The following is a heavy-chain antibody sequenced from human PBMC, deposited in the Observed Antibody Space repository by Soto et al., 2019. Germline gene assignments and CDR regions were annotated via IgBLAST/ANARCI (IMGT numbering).Heavy chain of an antibody. D-gene: IGHD4-17*01. J-gene: IGHJ4*02. CDR3: ARGCIAVTTHLCY. CDR1: GYTFNTYG. Sequence: ASVKVSCKASGYTFNTYGITWVRQAPGQGLEWMGWINPYNGNTEFAQKLQDRVTMTTATSTSTAYMELASLRSDDTAVYYCARGCIAVTTHLCYWGQGTLVTVSS. CDR2: INPYNGNT. V-gene: IGHV1-18*01.